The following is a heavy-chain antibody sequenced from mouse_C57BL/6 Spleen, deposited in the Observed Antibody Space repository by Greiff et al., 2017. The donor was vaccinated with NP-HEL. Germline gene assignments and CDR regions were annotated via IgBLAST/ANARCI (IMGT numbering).Heavy chain of an antibody. Sequence: VKLQQPGAELVRPGSSVKLSCKASGYTFTSYWMDWVKQRPGQGLEWIGNIYPSDSETHYNQKFKDKATLTVDKSSSTAYMQLSSLTSEDSAVYCGARAGGYCEMYFDVWGTGTTVTVSS. D-gene: IGHD2-3*01. V-gene: IGHV1-61*01. CDR2: IYPSDSET. CDR1: GYTFTSYW. CDR3: ARAGGYCEMYFDV. J-gene: IGHJ1*03.